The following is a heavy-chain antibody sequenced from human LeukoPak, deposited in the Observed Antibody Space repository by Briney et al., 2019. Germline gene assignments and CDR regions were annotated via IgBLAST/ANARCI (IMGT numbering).Heavy chain of an antibody. CDR3: ARGPALYSNSN. D-gene: IGHD4-11*01. CDR2: IYYSGST. Sequence: SETLSLTCTVSGGSISSYYWSWIPQPPGKALEWIGYIYYSGSTKYNPSLKSRVTVSVDTSKNQFSLKLSSVTAADTAVYYCARGPALYSNSNWGQGTLVTVSS. J-gene: IGHJ4*02. CDR1: GGSISSYY. V-gene: IGHV4-59*01.